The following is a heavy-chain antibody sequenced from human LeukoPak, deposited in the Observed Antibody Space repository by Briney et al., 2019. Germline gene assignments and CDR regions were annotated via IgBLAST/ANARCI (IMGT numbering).Heavy chain of an antibody. Sequence: GGSLRLSCAASGFDFNSYGMHWVRQAPGKGLEGVAVISFNGSNRYYADSVRGRFTIPSDNAKNTLYLPMTSLRAEDTALYYCATGGTYWSTWTGHWGQGTLVTVSS. CDR3: ATGGTYWSTWTGH. J-gene: IGHJ4*02. CDR2: ISFNGSNR. D-gene: IGHD3-10*01. CDR1: GFDFNSYG. V-gene: IGHV3-30*03.